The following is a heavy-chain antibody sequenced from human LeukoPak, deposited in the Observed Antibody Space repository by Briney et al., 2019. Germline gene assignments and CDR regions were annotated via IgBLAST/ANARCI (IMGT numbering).Heavy chain of an antibody. D-gene: IGHD1-26*01. CDR3: ARGVGRFSSNLDY. CDR2: LFYSGTT. J-gene: IGHJ4*02. CDR1: GGSTGETTYF. Sequence: PSETLSLTCTVSGGSTGETTYFWGWIRQPPGKGPEWIGSLFYSGTTYYNPSLKSRVTISVDTSTNQFFLKLTSVTAADTAVYYCARGVGRFSSNLDYWGQGTLVAVSS. V-gene: IGHV4-39*07.